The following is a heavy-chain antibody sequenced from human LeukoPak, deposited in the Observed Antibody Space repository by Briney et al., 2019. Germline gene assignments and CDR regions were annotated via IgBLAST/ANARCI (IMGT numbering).Heavy chain of an antibody. Sequence: PSETLSLTCAVYGGSFSGYYWSWIRQPPGKGLEWIGEINHSGSTNYNPSLKSRVTISVDTSKNQSSLKLSSVTAADTAVYYCARGNRGYSYGGPYDYWGQGTLVTVSS. CDR2: INHSGST. CDR1: GGSFSGYY. D-gene: IGHD5-18*01. V-gene: IGHV4-34*01. CDR3: ARGNRGYSYGGPYDY. J-gene: IGHJ4*02.